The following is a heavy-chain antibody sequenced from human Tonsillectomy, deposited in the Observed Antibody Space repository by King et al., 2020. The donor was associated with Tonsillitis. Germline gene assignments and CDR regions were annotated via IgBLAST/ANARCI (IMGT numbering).Heavy chain of an antibody. CDR2: IGSSGSYK. D-gene: IGHD3-10*01. V-gene: IGHV3-21*01. CDR3: AICFGYTSDLDFDY. CDR1: EFTFSDYS. J-gene: IGHJ4*02. Sequence: VQLVESGGGLVKPGGSLRLSCAASEFTFSDYSMNWVRQAPGKGLEWVSCIGSSGSYKYYADSVKGRFTISRDNAKNSLYLQMDSLRAEDTAVYYCAICFGYTSDLDFDYWGQGTLVTVSS.